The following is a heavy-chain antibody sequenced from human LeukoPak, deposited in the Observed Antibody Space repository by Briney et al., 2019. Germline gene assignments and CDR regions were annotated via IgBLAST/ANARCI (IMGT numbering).Heavy chain of an antibody. CDR1: GLTFGDHV. J-gene: IGHJ4*02. V-gene: IGHV3-49*04. Sequence: QPGRSLRLSCTASGLTFGDHVISWVRQLPGKGLQWVAFIRPTPYTETTGYAASVEGRFTISRADSNSIAYLQMNSLKTEDTALYYCATSESKRISIFAVVTTTFDYWGQGSLVTVYS. D-gene: IGHD3-3*01. CDR2: IRPTPYTETT. CDR3: ATSESKRISIFAVVTTTFDY.